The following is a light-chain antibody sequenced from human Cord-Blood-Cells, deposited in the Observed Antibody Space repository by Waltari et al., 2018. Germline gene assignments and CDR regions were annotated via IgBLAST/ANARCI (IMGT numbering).Light chain of an antibody. J-gene: IGLJ3*02. CDR1: SSDVGGYNY. V-gene: IGLV2-14*01. CDR2: DVS. CDR3: SSYTSSSTV. Sequence: QSALTQPASVSGSPGQSITISCTGTSSDVGGYNYVSWYQQHPGKAPKLMIYDVSKRPSGVSNLSSGSKSGNTASLTISGLQAENEADYYCSSYTSSSTVFGGGTKLTVL.